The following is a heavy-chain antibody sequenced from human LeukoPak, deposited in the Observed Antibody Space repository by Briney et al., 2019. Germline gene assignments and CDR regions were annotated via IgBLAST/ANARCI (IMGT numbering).Heavy chain of an antibody. D-gene: IGHD3-9*01. Sequence: PGGSLRLSCAASGFSFSSYAMHWVRQAPGKGLEWVAVISYDGSNKYYADSVKGRFTISRDNSKNTLYLQMNSLRVEGTALYYCARNYPDGGGGRYFDWLPVFWGQGTLVTVSS. CDR2: ISYDGSNK. V-gene: IGHV3-30-3*01. CDR1: GFSFSSYA. CDR3: ARNYPDGGGGRYFDWLPVF. J-gene: IGHJ4*02.